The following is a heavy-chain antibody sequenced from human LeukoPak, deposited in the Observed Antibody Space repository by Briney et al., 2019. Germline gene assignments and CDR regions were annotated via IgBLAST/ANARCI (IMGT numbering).Heavy chain of an antibody. CDR2: INHSGST. J-gene: IGHJ5*02. V-gene: IGHV4-34*01. CDR1: GGSFSGYY. Sequence: SETLSLTCGVYGGSFSGYYWSWIRQPPGKGLEWIGEINHSGSTNYNPSLKSRVTISVDTSKNQFSLKLSSVTAADTAVYYCARDHPGGAAANRGWFDPWGQGTLVTVSS. CDR3: ARDHPGGAAANRGWFDP. D-gene: IGHD6-13*01.